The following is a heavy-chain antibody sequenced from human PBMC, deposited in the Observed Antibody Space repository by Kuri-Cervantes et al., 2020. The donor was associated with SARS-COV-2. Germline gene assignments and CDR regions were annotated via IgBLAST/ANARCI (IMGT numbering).Heavy chain of an antibody. CDR2: INPDRGNT. V-gene: IGHV1-2*02. Sequence: ASVKVSCKASGYTFTGYYIHWVRQAPGQGLEWMGWINPDRGNTNYAQKFQGRVTLARDTSIRTAYMEVTSLTYDDTAVYYCARVTGKVWGHFDYWGQGTLVTVSS. J-gene: IGHJ4*02. CDR3: ARVTGKVWGHFDY. D-gene: IGHD7-27*01. CDR1: GYTFTGYY.